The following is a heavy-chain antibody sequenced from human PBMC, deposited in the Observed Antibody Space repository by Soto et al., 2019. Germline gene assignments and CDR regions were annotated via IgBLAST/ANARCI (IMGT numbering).Heavy chain of an antibody. CDR1: GGTFSSYA. V-gene: IGHV1-69*13. D-gene: IGHD6-13*01. J-gene: IGHJ5*02. Sequence: SVKVSCKASGGTFSSYAISWVRQAPGQGLEWMGGIIPIFGTANYAQKFQGRVTITADESTSTAYMELSSLRSEDTAVYYCARDNPGYSSSWYDHWGQGTLVTVSS. CDR2: IIPIFGTA. CDR3: ARDNPGYSSSWYDH.